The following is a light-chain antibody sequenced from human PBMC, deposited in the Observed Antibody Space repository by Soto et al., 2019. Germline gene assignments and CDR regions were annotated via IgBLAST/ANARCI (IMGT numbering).Light chain of an antibody. CDR2: DVT. V-gene: IGLV2-14*01. CDR3: SSYTSVSTVV. J-gene: IGLJ2*01. CDR1: STDVGGYNH. Sequence: QSALTQPASVSESPGQSITISCTGTSTDVGGYNHVAWYQQHPDKAPKLIIYDVTDRPSGVSNRFSGSKSGNTASLTISGLQAEDEADYYCSSYTSVSTVVFGGGTKVTVL.